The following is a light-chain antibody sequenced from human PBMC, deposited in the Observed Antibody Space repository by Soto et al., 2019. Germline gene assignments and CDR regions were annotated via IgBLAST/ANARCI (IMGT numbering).Light chain of an antibody. Sequence: DIQMTQSPSTLSASVGDRVSITCRASQSIDTLLAWYQQKPWRAPRLLIYDASTLETGVPSRFSGSGSGTEFTLTIGSLQPEDVATYYCQEYNNYSSRTFGQGTKVQI. V-gene: IGKV1-5*01. CDR3: QEYNNYSSRT. CDR2: DAS. J-gene: IGKJ1*01. CDR1: QSIDTL.